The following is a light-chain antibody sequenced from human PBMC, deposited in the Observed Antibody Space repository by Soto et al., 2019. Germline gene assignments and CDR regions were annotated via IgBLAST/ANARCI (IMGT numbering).Light chain of an antibody. CDR2: DAS. CDR3: QQRSNWLT. J-gene: IGKJ4*01. CDR1: QSVSSY. Sequence: EIVLTQSPATLSLSPGERATLSCRASQSVSSYLAWYQQKPGQAPRLLIYDASNRATGIPARFSGGGSGTDFPLTISSLEPEDSAVYYCQQRSNWLTFGGGTKVEIK. V-gene: IGKV3-11*01.